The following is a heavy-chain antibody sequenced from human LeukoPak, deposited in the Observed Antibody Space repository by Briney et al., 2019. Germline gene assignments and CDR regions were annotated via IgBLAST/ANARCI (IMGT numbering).Heavy chain of an antibody. Sequence: GGSLGLSCAASEFTFNSYWMSWVRQAPGKGLEWVSVIYDSGTTYYADSVKGRFLIFRDTSKNTVDLQMNSLRVEDTAVYYCAGRRSSGWYAYWGQGTLVTVSS. CDR3: AGRRSSGWYAY. CDR1: EFTFNSYW. D-gene: IGHD6-19*01. J-gene: IGHJ4*02. V-gene: IGHV3-53*01. CDR2: IYDSGTT.